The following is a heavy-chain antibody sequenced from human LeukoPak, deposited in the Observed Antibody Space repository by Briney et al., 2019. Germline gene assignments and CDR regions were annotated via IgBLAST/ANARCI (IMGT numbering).Heavy chain of an antibody. CDR2: IYYSGST. CDR3: ARDNYYGPGSFVY. V-gene: IGHV4-31*03. J-gene: IGHJ4*02. Sequence: SETLSLTCTVSGDSINGGGYYWSWIRQHPGKGLEWIGYIYYSGSTYYNPSLKSRVTISVDTSKNQFSLKVNSVTVADTAVYYCARDNYYGPGSFVYWGQGTLVTVSS. CDR1: GDSINGGGYY. D-gene: IGHD3-10*01.